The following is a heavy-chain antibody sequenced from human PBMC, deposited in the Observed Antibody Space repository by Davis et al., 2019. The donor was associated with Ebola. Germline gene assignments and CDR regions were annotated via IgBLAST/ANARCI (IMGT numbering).Heavy chain of an antibody. CDR1: EFTFSSYW. V-gene: IGHV3-74*01. CDR3: ARGGGYCISTSCYAGYYGMDV. D-gene: IGHD2-2*01. CDR2: INSDGSST. J-gene: IGHJ6*02. Sequence: PGGSLRLSCAASEFTFSSYWMHWVRQAPGKGLVWVSRINSDGSSTSYADSVKGRFTISRDNAKNTLYLQMNSLRAEDTAVYYCARGGGYCISTSCYAGYYGMDVWGQGTTVTVSS.